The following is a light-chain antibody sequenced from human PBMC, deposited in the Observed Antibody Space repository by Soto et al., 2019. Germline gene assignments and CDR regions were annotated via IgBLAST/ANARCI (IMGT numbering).Light chain of an antibody. CDR2: GAS. J-gene: IGKJ2*01. V-gene: IGKV3-20*01. CDR3: QQYVTSPPGYT. Sequence: ENVLTQSPATLSLSPGERATLSCRASQSVSSNLAWYQQRPGQAPRLLIYGASNRASGVPDRFSSGWSGTDFTLTISRLEPEDFAVYYCQQYVTSPPGYTFGQGTELRIK. CDR1: QSVSSN.